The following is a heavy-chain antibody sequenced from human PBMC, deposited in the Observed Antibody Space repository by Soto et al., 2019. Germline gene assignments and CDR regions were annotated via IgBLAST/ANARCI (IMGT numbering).Heavy chain of an antibody. CDR2: ISYDGSNK. CDR1: GFTFSSYG. CDR3: AKDLIGYCSSTSCYGLYFDY. D-gene: IGHD2-2*01. V-gene: IGHV3-30*18. J-gene: IGHJ4*02. Sequence: HPGGSLRLSCAASGFTFSSYGMHWVRQAPGKGLEWVAVISYDGSNKYYADSVKGRFTISRDNSKNTLYLQMNSLRAEDTAVYYCAKDLIGYCSSTSCYGLYFDYWGQGTLVTVSS.